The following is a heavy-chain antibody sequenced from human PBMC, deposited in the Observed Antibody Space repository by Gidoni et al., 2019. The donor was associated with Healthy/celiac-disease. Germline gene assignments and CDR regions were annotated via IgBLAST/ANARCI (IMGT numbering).Heavy chain of an antibody. CDR3: ARQTIFGVVKTLLDAFDI. CDR2: INPSGGST. V-gene: IGHV1-46*03. CDR1: GYTFTSYY. D-gene: IGHD3-3*01. Sequence: QVQLVQSGAEVKKPGASVKVSCKASGYTFTSYYMHWVRQAPGQGLEWMGIINPSGGSTSYAQKFQGRVTMTRDTSTSTVYMELSSLRSEDTAVYYCARQTIFGVVKTLLDAFDIWGQGTMVTVSS. J-gene: IGHJ3*02.